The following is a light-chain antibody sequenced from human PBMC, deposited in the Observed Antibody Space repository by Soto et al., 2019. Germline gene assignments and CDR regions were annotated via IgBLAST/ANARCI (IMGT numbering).Light chain of an antibody. J-gene: IGLJ2*01. Sequence: QSVLTQPPSAPGSPGQSVTISCTGTSSDVGVYDYVSWYQQHPGKAPKLMIYEVNRRPSGVPDRFSGSKSGNTASLTVSGLQAADEANYYCSSYVGGNNVVFGGGTKLTVL. CDR3: SSYVGGNNVV. CDR2: EVN. V-gene: IGLV2-8*01. CDR1: SSDVGVYDY.